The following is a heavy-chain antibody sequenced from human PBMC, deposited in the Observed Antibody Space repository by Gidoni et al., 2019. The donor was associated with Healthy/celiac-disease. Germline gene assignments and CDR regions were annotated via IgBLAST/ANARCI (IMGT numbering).Heavy chain of an antibody. D-gene: IGHD1-26*01. J-gene: IGHJ4*02. CDR3: TRRVGATDY. V-gene: IGHV3-73*01. Sequence: EVQLVASGGGLVQPGGSLKLSCAASGFTFSGSAMHWVRQASGKGLEWVGRIRSKANSYATAYAASVKGRFTISRDDSKNTAYLQMNSLKTEDTAVYYCTRRVGATDYWGQGTLVTVSS. CDR2: IRSKANSYAT. CDR1: GFTFSGSA.